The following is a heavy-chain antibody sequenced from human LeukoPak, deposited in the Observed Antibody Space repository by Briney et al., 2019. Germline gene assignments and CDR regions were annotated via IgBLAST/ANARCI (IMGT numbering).Heavy chain of an antibody. CDR1: GFTFSDYY. J-gene: IGHJ4*02. CDR3: ARDGALMTTVTSRPFDY. CDR2: ISSSGSTI. V-gene: IGHV3-11*04. Sequence: GGSLRLSCAASGFTFSDYYMSWIRQAPGKGLEWVSYISSSGSTIYYADSVRGRFTISRDNAKNSLYLQMNSLRAEGTAVYYCARDGALMTTVTSRPFDYWGQGTLVTVSS. D-gene: IGHD4-11*01.